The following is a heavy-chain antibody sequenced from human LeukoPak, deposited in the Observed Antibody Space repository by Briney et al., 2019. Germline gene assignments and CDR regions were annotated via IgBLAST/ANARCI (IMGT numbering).Heavy chain of an antibody. Sequence: SVKVSCKASGGTFSSYAISWVRQAPGQGLECMGRIIPILGIANYAQKFQGRVTITADKSTSPAYMELSSLRSEDTAVYYCARVRPDWGFDYWGQGTLVTVSS. CDR2: IIPILGIA. CDR1: GGTFSSYA. J-gene: IGHJ4*02. D-gene: IGHD7-27*01. V-gene: IGHV1-69*04. CDR3: ARVRPDWGFDY.